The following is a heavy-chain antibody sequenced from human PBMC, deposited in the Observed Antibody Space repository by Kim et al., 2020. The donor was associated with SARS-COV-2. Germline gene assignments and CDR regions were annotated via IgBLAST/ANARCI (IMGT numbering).Heavy chain of an antibody. Sequence: GTYYNPSLQSRVTMSVDTSKNQFSLKLNYVTAADTAVYYCAREGLRYYFDPWGQGTLVTVSS. CDR2: GT. V-gene: IGHV4-31*02. CDR3: AREGLRYYFDP. D-gene: IGHD2-21*01. J-gene: IGHJ4*02.